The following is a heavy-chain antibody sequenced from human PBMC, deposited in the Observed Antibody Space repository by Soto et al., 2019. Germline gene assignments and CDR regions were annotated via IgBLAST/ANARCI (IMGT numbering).Heavy chain of an antibody. CDR3: ARVADGPVRGGLDY. Sequence: QVQLVQSGAEEKKPGASVKVSCKASGYTFTSYAMHWVRQAPGQRLEWMGWINAGNGNTKYSQKFQGRVTITRDTSASTAYMELSSLRSEDTAAYYCARVADGPVRGGLDYWGQGTLVTVSS. J-gene: IGHJ4*02. CDR2: INAGNGNT. D-gene: IGHD4-17*01. CDR1: GYTFTSYA. V-gene: IGHV1-3*05.